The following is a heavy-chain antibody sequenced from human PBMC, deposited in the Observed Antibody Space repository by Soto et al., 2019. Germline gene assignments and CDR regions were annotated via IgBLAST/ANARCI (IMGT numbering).Heavy chain of an antibody. CDR3: ARDSASKYYYYYMDV. Sequence: EVQLVESGGGLVQPGGSLRLSCAASGFTFSSYSMNWVRQAPGKGLEWVSYISSSSSTIYYADSVKRRFTFSRDNAKNSLYLQMNSLRAEDTAVYYCARDSASKYYYYYMDVWGKGTTVTVSS. CDR2: ISSSSSTI. V-gene: IGHV3-48*01. CDR1: GFTFSSYS. J-gene: IGHJ6*03.